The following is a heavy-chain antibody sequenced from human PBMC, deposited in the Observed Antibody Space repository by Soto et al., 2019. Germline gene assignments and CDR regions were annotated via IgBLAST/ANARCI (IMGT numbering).Heavy chain of an antibody. CDR3: ARGRGSSRAYYYYGMDV. V-gene: IGHV4-34*01. CDR2: INHSGST. J-gene: IGHJ6*02. D-gene: IGHD6-6*01. CDR1: GGSFSGYY. Sequence: SETLSLTCAVYGGSFSGYYWSWIRQPPGKGLEWIGEINHSGSTNYNPSLKSRVTISVDTSKNQFSLKLSSVTAADTAVYYCARGRGSSRAYYYYGMDVWGQGTTVTVSS.